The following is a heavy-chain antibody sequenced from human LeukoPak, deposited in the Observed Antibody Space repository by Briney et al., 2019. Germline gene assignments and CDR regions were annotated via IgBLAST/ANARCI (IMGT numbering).Heavy chain of an antibody. Sequence: KSSETLSLTCTVSGGSISISNYYWGWIRQPPGKGLEWIASIYYSGTSYYNPSLKSRVTISVDTSKSQFSLELSSVTAADTAVYYCARTSLTYFDYWGQGTLVTVSS. CDR2: IYYSGTS. J-gene: IGHJ4*02. CDR3: ARTSLTYFDY. CDR1: GGSISISNYY. V-gene: IGHV4-39*01.